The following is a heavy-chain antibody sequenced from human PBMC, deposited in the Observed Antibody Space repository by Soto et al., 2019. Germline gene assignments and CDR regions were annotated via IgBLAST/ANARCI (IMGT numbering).Heavy chain of an antibody. V-gene: IGHV1-18*01. CDR3: ARDQIFPYY. D-gene: IGHD3-9*01. CDR2: VSGNNDNT. J-gene: IGHJ4*02. CDR1: CYTFSSYG. Sequence: QVQLVQSGAEVKKPGASVKVSCKASCYTFSSYGITCARQAPGQGLEWMGWVSGNNDNTNYGQKFRGRVTMTTDTFTNTVYMELSSLRSDDTAVYYCARDQIFPYYWGQGTLVTVSS.